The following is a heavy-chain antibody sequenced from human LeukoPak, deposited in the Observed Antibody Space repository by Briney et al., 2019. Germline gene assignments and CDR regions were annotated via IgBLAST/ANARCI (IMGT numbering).Heavy chain of an antibody. CDR3: AREAGTFDY. J-gene: IGHJ4*02. Sequence: PGGSLRLSCVVSGFTFSTHAMTWVRQAPGKGLERFSDISGPGGTTYYAASVKGRFTISRDNSKNTLYLQMNSLRAEDTAVYYCAREAGTFDYWGQGTLVTASS. D-gene: IGHD1-7*01. V-gene: IGHV3-23*01. CDR1: GFTFSTHA. CDR2: ISGPGGTT.